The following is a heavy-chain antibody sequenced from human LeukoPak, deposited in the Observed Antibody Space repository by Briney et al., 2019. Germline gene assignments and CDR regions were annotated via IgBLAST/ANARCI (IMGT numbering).Heavy chain of an antibody. V-gene: IGHV4-34*01. Sequence: SETLSLTCAVYGGSFNGYYWTWIRQPPGKGLEWIGQINDSGITSYNPSLKSRVTISVGTSKNRFSLEVHSVTAADTAVYYCARGSWYYASGSGYDGRWYYFDHWGQGTLATVSS. J-gene: IGHJ4*02. CDR1: GGSFNGYY. CDR3: ARGSWYYASGSGYDGRWYYFDH. CDR2: INDSGIT. D-gene: IGHD3-10*01.